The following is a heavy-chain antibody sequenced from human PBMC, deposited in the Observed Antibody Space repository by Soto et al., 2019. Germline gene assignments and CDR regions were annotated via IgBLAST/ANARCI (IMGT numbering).Heavy chain of an antibody. D-gene: IGHD4-17*01. CDR3: ARDFGHGDYLSWYFDL. CDR1: GYTFTGYY. V-gene: IGHV1-8*02. Sequence: QVQLVQSGAEVKKPGASVKVSCKASGYTFTGYYMHWVRQAPGQGLEWMGWINPNNGNTGYAQKFQGRVTMTRNTSISTAYMELSSLRSEDTAVYYCARDFGHGDYLSWYFDLWGRGTLVTVSS. CDR2: INPNNGNT. J-gene: IGHJ2*01.